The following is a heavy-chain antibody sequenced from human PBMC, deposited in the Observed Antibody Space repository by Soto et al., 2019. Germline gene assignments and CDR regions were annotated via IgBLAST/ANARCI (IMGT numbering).Heavy chain of an antibody. CDR3: ARHKYYYDSSASPNGFDI. CDR2: INPKSGGT. D-gene: IGHD3-22*01. V-gene: IGHV1-2*04. CDR1: GYTFTGYY. J-gene: IGHJ3*02. Sequence: QVQLVQSGPEVKKPGASVKVSCKASGYTFTGYYMHWVRQAPGQGLEWMGWINPKSGGTNYAQKFQGWVTMTGDTSISTAYMELSRLRSDDTAVYYCARHKYYYDSSASPNGFDIWGQGTMVTVSS.